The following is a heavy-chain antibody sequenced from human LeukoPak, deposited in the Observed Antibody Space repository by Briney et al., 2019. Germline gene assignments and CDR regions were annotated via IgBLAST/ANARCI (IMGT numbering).Heavy chain of an antibody. CDR3: AREWGYYDY. CDR1: GFNFNNYV. D-gene: IGHD3-16*01. CDR2: IASSSNI. V-gene: IGHV3-69-1*01. J-gene: IGHJ4*02. Sequence: GRSLRLSCAASGFNFNNYVMHWVRQAPGKGLEWVSSIASSSNIYYADSVKGRFTISRDNAKNSLYLQMNSLRAEDTAVYYCAREWGYYDYWGQGTLVTVSS.